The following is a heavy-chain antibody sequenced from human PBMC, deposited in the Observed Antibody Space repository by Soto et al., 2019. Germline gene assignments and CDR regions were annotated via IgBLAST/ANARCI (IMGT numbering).Heavy chain of an antibody. Sequence: ASVKVSCKASGYSFTHYDLHWVRQAPGQRLEWMGWINAANDNTKYSQKFQGRVTITRDTSAGTAHMELSSLRSEDTAVYYCASMVRLHLGELSFPFDYWGQGTLVTVSS. CDR2: INAANDNT. CDR1: GYSFTHYD. D-gene: IGHD3-16*02. J-gene: IGHJ4*02. V-gene: IGHV1-3*01. CDR3: ASMVRLHLGELSFPFDY.